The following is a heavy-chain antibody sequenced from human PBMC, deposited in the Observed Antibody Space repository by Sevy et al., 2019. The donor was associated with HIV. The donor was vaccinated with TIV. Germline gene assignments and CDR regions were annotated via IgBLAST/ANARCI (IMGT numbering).Heavy chain of an antibody. V-gene: IGHV3-23*01. CDR1: GFTFSSYA. CDR3: AKGRRYDSSGYYSGYYFDY. Sequence: GGSLRLSCAASGFTFSSYAMSWVRQAPGKGLEWVSAISGSGGSTYSADSVKGRFTISRDNARNTLYLQMNSLRAEDKAVYYCAKGRRYDSSGYYSGYYFDYWGQGTLVTVSS. J-gene: IGHJ4*02. D-gene: IGHD3-22*01. CDR2: ISGSGGST.